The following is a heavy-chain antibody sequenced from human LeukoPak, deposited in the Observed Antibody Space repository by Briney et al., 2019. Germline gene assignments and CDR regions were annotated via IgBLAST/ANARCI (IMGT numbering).Heavy chain of an antibody. CDR2: IYYSGST. D-gene: IGHD6-19*01. CDR3: ARLSRSGWSEKYYFDY. CDR1: GGSISSSSYY. V-gene: IGHV4-39*07. J-gene: IGHJ4*02. Sequence: SETLSLTCTVSGGSISSSSYYWGWIRQPPGKGLEWIGSIYYSGSTYYNPSLKSRVTISVDTSKNQFSLKLSSVTAADTAVYYCARLSRSGWSEKYYFDYWGQGTLVTVSS.